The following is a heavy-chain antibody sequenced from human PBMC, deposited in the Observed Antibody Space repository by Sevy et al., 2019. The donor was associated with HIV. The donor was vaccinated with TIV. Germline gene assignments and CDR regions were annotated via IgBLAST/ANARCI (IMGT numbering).Heavy chain of an antibody. D-gene: IGHD3-3*01. V-gene: IGHV1-8*01. J-gene: IGHJ6*02. CDR2: MNPNSGNT. CDR1: GYTFTSYD. Sequence: ASVKVSCKASGYTFTSYDINWVRQATGQGLEWMGWMNPNSGNTGYAQKFQGRVTMTRNTSISTAYMELSSLRYEETAMHYCARESRYYDFWGGYYSHYGMDVWGQGTTVTVSS. CDR3: ARESRYYDFWGGYYSHYGMDV.